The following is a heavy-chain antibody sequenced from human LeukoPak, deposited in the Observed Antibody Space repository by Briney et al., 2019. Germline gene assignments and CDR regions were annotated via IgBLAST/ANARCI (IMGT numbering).Heavy chain of an antibody. V-gene: IGHV3-9*01. J-gene: IGHJ4*02. CDR2: ISWNSDNI. CDR3: VKDGGSYGSGSNSFSH. CDR1: GFTFDDSA. Sequence: GRSLRLSCAASGFTFDDSAMHWVRQNPEKGLEWASGISWNSDNIAYVDSEKGRFTISRDNRKNSLYLQMDSLRPEDTALYYCVKDGGSYGSGSNSFSHWGQGTLVIVS. D-gene: IGHD3-10*01.